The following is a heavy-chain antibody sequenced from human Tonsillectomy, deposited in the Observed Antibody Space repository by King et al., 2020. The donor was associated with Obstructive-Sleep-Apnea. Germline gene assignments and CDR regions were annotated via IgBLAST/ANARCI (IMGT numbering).Heavy chain of an antibody. CDR2: IYHSGST. D-gene: IGHD3-3*01. V-gene: IGHV4-38-2*02. Sequence: QLQESGPGLVKPSETLSLTCIVSGYSISSGDYWGWIRQPPGKGLEWIGSIYHSGSTFYNPSLKSRVTISVDTSKNQFSLKLSSVTAADTAVYYCAGARDITIFGVIMVPHDAFDLWGQGTMVTVSS. CDR1: GYSISSGDY. CDR3: AGARDITIFGVIMVPHDAFDL. J-gene: IGHJ3*01.